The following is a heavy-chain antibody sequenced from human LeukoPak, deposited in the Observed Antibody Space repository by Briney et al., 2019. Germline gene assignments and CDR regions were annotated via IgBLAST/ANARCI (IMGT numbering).Heavy chain of an antibody. CDR3: ATSYDMGWLIGY. D-gene: IGHD3/OR15-3a*01. J-gene: IGHJ4*02. CDR2: IIVGSGNT. CDR1: GFTFTSSA. V-gene: IGHV1-58*01. Sequence: GASVKVSCKASGFTFTSSAVQWVRQARGQRLEWIGWIIVGSGNTNYAQKFQERVTITRDMSTSTAYMELSSLRSEDTAVYYCATSYDMGWLIGYWGQGTLVTVSS.